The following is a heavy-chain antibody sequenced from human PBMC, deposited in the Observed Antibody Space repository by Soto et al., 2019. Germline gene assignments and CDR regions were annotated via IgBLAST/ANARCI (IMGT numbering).Heavy chain of an antibody. CDR1: GASISGSYYY. CDR2: VFYTGFT. J-gene: IGHJ4*02. D-gene: IGHD1-20*01. CDR3: ATSQKGYNWNYFDH. V-gene: IGHV4-39*01. Sequence: SETLSLTCAVSGASISGSYYYWAWLRQFPGKGPEWIGSVFYTGFTSYNPSLESRVSVSVDTSKSQFSLKLSAVTAADTAVYYCATSQKGYNWNYFDHWGQGALVTVSP.